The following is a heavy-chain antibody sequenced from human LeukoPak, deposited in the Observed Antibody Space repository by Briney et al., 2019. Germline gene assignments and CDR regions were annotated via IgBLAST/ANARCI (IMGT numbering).Heavy chain of an antibody. CDR1: GYTLSSYA. D-gene: IGHD6-19*01. CDR2: INTNTGNP. J-gene: IGHJ4*02. V-gene: IGHV7-4-1*02. Sequence: ASVKVSCKASGYTLSSYAMNWVRQAPGQGLEWMGWINTNTGNPTYAQGFTGRFVFSLDTSVNTAYLQISSLKAEDTAVYYCARDLFVGPVAGPTTFDYWGQGTLVTVSS. CDR3: ARDLFVGPVAGPTTFDY.